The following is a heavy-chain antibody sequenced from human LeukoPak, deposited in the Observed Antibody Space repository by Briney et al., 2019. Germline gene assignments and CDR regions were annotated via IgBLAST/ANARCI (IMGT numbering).Heavy chain of an antibody. D-gene: IGHD6-25*01. CDR1: GLTLSDNW. CDR2: INQDGSAK. V-gene: IGHV3-7*01. Sequence: GGSLRLSCEASGLTLSDNWMSWVRQAPGKGLEWVANINQDGSAKYYVDSVKGRFTISRDNADSSLYLQMNALRADDTAMYYCATSHHTSSGQNFDYWGQGTLVSVSS. J-gene: IGHJ4*02. CDR3: ATSHHTSSGQNFDY.